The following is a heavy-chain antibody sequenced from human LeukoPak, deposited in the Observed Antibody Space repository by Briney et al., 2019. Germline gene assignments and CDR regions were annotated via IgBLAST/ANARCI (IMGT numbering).Heavy chain of an antibody. J-gene: IGHJ1*01. CDR2: IYHSGST. CDR3: ARAGGREWELPPL. D-gene: IGHD1-26*01. CDR1: GFTFSNAW. Sequence: GSLRLSCAASGFTFSNAWMSWVRQPPGKGLEWIGEIYHSGSTNYNPSLKSRVTISVDKSKNQFSLKLSSVTAADTAVYYCARAGGREWELPPLWGQGTLVIVSS. V-gene: IGHV4-4*02.